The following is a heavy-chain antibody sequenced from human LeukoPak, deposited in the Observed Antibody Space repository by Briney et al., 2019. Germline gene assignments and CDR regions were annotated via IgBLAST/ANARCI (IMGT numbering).Heavy chain of an antibody. Sequence: ETGGSLRLSCAASGFTFSDYYMSWIRQAPGRGLEWVPYISSSGSTIYYADSLKGRFTISRDNAKNSLYLQMNSLRAEDTAVYYCARVLREWLLFGWFDPWGQGTLVTISS. D-gene: IGHD3-3*01. CDR1: GFTFSDYY. J-gene: IGHJ5*02. CDR3: ARVLREWLLFGWFDP. V-gene: IGHV3-11*01. CDR2: ISSSGSTI.